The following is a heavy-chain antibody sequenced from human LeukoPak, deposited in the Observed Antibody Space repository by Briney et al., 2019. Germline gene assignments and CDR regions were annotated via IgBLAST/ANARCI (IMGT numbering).Heavy chain of an antibody. CDR3: ARDRRTGTFDY. CDR1: GGSISSYY. D-gene: IGHD1-1*01. Sequence: SETLSLTCTVSGGSISSYYWSWIRQPPGKGLEWIGYIYYSGSTNYNPSLKSRVTMSVDTSKNQFSLKLSSVTAADTAVYYCARDRRTGTFDYWGQGTLVTVSS. CDR2: IYYSGST. J-gene: IGHJ4*02. V-gene: IGHV4-59*12.